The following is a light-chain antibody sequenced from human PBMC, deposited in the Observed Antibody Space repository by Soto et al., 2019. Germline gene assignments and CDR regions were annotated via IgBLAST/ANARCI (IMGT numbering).Light chain of an antibody. Sequence: EIVLTQSPGTLSLSPGERATLSCRASQSVSSSYLACYQQKPGQAPRLLIYGASSRATGIPDRFSGGGSGTDFTLTISRLEPEDFAVYYCQQYGSSPPWTFGQGTKV. CDR3: QQYGSSPPWT. V-gene: IGKV3-20*01. J-gene: IGKJ1*01. CDR2: GAS. CDR1: QSVSSSY.